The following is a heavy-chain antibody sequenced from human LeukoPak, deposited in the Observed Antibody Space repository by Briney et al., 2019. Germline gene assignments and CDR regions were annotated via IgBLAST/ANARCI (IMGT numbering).Heavy chain of an antibody. CDR2: ISGAGGTT. Sequence: GGSLRLSCVASGFTFDDYAIHWVRQASGKGLEWVSLISGAGGTTYYADSVKGRSTISRDNSKNTLYLQMNSLRAEDTAVYYCAKDLSADTAMVTYYYYGMDVWGQGTTVTVSS. CDR3: AKDLSADTAMVTYYYYGMDV. D-gene: IGHD5-18*01. CDR1: GFTFDDYA. J-gene: IGHJ6*02. V-gene: IGHV3-43*02.